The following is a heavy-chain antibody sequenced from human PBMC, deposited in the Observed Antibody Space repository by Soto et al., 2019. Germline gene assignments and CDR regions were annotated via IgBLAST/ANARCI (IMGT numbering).Heavy chain of an antibody. CDR2: ISFDGSEK. D-gene: IGHD5-12*01. Sequence: QVQLVESGGGVVKPGASLRLSCAASGFRFSGFAIHWVRQAPGKGLEWVAVISFDGSEKFYVDSVKGRFSISRDDFHSTVFLQMDSLRPEDTGVYYCARDLGGYVHLWDKSNYWGQGTLVNVSS. CDR1: GFRFSGFA. CDR3: ARDLGGYVHLWDKSNY. V-gene: IGHV3-30*04. J-gene: IGHJ4*02.